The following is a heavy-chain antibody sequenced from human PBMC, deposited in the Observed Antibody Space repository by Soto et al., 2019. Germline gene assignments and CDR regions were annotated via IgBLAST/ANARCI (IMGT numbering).Heavy chain of an antibody. V-gene: IGHV3-30*18. Sequence: QVQLVESGGGVVQPGRSLRLSCAASGFTFSSYGMHWVRQAPGKGLEWVAVISYDGSNKYYADSVKGRFTISRDNSKNTLYLQMNSLRAEDTAVYYCAKVGDYGDLSSDYWGQGTLVTVSS. CDR1: GFTFSSYG. J-gene: IGHJ4*02. D-gene: IGHD4-17*01. CDR3: AKVGDYGDLSSDY. CDR2: ISYDGSNK.